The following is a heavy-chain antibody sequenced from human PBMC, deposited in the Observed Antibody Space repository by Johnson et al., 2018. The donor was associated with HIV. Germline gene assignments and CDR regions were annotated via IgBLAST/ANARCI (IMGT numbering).Heavy chain of an antibody. D-gene: IGHD2-2*03. CDR3: ARGHGSDAFDV. V-gene: IGHV3-13*01. J-gene: IGHJ3*01. Sequence: VQLVESGGGVVQPGRSLRLSCAASGFTFSSYAMHWVRQATGKGLEWVSAIGTAGDTYYPGSVKGRFTISRENAKNSLYLQMNSLRAGDTAVYYCARGHGSDAFDVWGQGTMVTVSS. CDR1: GFTFSSYA. CDR2: IGTAGDT.